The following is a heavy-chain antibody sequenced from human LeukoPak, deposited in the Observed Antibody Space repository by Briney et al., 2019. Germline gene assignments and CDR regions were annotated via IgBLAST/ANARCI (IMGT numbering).Heavy chain of an antibody. D-gene: IGHD2-2*02. J-gene: IGHJ6*02. CDR3: ARADYCSSTSCYKSVAYYGMDV. CDR1: GGSFSGYY. CDR2: INHSGST. Sequence: SETLSLTCAVYGGSFSGYYWSWIRQPPGKGLEWIGEINHSGSTNYNPSLKSRVTISVDTSKNQFSLKLSSVTAADTAVYYCARADYCSSTSCYKSVAYYGMDVWGQGTTVTVSS. V-gene: IGHV4-34*01.